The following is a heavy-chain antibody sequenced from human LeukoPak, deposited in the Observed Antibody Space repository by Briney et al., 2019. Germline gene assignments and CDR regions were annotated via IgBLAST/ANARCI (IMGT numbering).Heavy chain of an antibody. V-gene: IGHV1-24*01. D-gene: IGHD3-3*01. CDR3: ATPTFFGVVISAFHI. CDR1: AYTLTELP. Sequence: GASVKVSCRVSAYTLTELPMHWVRQAPGKGLEWMGGFDPEDGETIYAQRFQGRVTMTEDTSTDTAYMELSSLTYEDTAVYYCATPTFFGVVISAFHIWGQGTKVTVSS. J-gene: IGHJ3*02. CDR2: FDPEDGET.